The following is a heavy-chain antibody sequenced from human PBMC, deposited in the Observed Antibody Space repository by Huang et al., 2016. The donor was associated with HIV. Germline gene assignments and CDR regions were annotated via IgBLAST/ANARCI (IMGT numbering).Heavy chain of an antibody. V-gene: IGHV4-39*01. J-gene: IGHJ4*02. D-gene: IGHD1-26*01. CDR3: ARHPEIATSGWVFDY. Sequence: LQLQESGPGLLKPSETLSLSCTVSGDSISSSSFYWGWLRQTPGKGLEWIGSVSHSGSTYDNPSLKGRVTISVDTSENQVSLKVTSLTTADTAVYFCARHPEIATSGWVFDYWGQGTLVTVSS. CDR1: GDSISSSSFY. CDR2: VSHSGST.